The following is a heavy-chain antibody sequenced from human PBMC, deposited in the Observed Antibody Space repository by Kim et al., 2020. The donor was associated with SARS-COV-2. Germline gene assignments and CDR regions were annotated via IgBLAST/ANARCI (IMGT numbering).Heavy chain of an antibody. CDR1: GFTFSSYS. CDR3: ARGEYGDYRRDYFDY. CDR2: ISSSSSYI. J-gene: IGHJ4*02. V-gene: IGHV3-21*01. D-gene: IGHD4-17*01. Sequence: GGSLRLSCAASGFTFSSYSMNWVRQAPGKGLEWVSSISSSSSYIYYADSVKGRFTISRDNAKNSLYLQMNSLRAEDTAVYYCARGEYGDYRRDYFDYWGQGTLVTVSS.